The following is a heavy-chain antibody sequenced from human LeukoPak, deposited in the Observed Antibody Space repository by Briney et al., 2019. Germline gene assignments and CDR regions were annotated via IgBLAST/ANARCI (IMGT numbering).Heavy chain of an antibody. CDR2: IRSKANSYAT. CDR3: TTKALNRDY. CDR1: GFTFSGSA. V-gene: IGHV3-73*01. J-gene: IGHJ4*02. Sequence: GGSLRLSCAASGFTFSGSAMHWVRQASGKGLEWVGRIRSKANSYATAYAASVKGRFTISRDDSKNTAYLQMNSLKTEDTAVYYCTTKALNRDYWGQGTLVTVSS. D-gene: IGHD2/OR15-2a*01.